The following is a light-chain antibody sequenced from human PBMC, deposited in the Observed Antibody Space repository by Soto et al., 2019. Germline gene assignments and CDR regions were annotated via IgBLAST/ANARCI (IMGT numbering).Light chain of an antibody. CDR2: AAS. Sequence: DIQMTQSPSSLSASVGDRVTITCRASQSISSYLNWYQQKPGKAPKLLIYAASSLQSGVPSRFSGSVSGTDFTLTISSLQPEDFATYYCQQSYSTPRTCGQGTKGDIK. J-gene: IGKJ1*01. CDR3: QQSYSTPRT. V-gene: IGKV1-39*01. CDR1: QSISSY.